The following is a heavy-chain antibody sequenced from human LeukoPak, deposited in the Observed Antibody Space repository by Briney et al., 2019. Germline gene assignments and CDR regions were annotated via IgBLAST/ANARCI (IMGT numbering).Heavy chain of an antibody. CDR3: ARVDTSWYSSDY. D-gene: IGHD2-2*01. Sequence: PSETLSLTCSVSGGSVSSYYWSWIRQPPGKGLEWIGYVYYTGSTNYNPSLKSRVTISLGTSKSQFSLKLSSVTAADTALYYCARVDTSWYSSDYWGQGALVTVSS. V-gene: IGHV4-59*02. CDR2: VYYTGST. J-gene: IGHJ4*02. CDR1: GGSVSSYY.